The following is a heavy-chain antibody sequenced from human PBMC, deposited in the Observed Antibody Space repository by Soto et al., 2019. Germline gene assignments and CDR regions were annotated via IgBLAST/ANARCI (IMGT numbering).Heavy chain of an antibody. CDR3: ARDGATVTSPGYYYYYMDV. Sequence: QVQLVQSGAEVKKPGASVKVSCKASGYTFTSYGISWVRQAPGQGLEWMGWISAYNGNTNYAQKLQGRVTMTSDTSTSTAYMELRSLRSDDTAVYYCARDGATVTSPGYYYYYMDVWGKGTTVTVSS. J-gene: IGHJ6*03. CDR1: GYTFTSYG. CDR2: ISAYNGNT. V-gene: IGHV1-18*01. D-gene: IGHD4-17*01.